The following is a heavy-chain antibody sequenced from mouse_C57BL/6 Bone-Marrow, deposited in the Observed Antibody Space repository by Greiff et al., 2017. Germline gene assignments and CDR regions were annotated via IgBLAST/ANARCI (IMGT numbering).Heavy chain of an antibody. Sequence: EVKLVESGGDLVKPGGSLKLSCAASGFTFSSYGMSWVRQTPDKRLEWVATISSGGSYTYYPDSVKGRFTISRDNDKNTLYLQMSSLKSEDTAMYYCASLGNSTWFAYWGQGTLVTVSA. D-gene: IGHD2-1*01. J-gene: IGHJ3*01. V-gene: IGHV5-6*01. CDR1: GFTFSSYG. CDR2: ISSGGSYT. CDR3: ASLGNSTWFAY.